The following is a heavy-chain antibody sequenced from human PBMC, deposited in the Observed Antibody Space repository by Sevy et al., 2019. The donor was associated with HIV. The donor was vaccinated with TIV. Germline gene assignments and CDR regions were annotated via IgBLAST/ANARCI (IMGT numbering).Heavy chain of an antibody. CDR2: FDPQDDET. J-gene: IGHJ5*02. CDR1: GYTLTKLS. D-gene: IGHD3-9*01. Sequence: ASVKVSCKVSGYTLTKLSIHWVRQAPGKGLEWMGHFDPQDDETIYAQRFQGRLTMTEDTSTDTAYMELSSLTSEDTAVYYCAAEGLRYFSDSSSYQGDWFDPWGQGTLVTVSS. CDR3: AAEGLRYFSDSSSYQGDWFDP. V-gene: IGHV1-24*01.